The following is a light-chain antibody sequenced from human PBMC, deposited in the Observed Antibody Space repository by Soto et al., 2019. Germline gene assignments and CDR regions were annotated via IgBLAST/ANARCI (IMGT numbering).Light chain of an antibody. J-gene: IGLJ2*01. Sequence: QSVLTQPASVSGSPGQSITISCTGTSSDVGAYNYVSWYQQHPGKVPKVMIFDVSSRPSGVSNRFSGSKSGNTASLTISGLQTEDEADYYCSSYTTSRNVVFGGGTKLTV. V-gene: IGLV2-14*03. CDR2: DVS. CDR1: SSDVGAYNY. CDR3: SSYTTSRNVV.